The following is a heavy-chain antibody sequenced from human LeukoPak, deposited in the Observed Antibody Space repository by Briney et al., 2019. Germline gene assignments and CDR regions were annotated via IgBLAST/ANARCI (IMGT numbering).Heavy chain of an antibody. CDR1: GSTFSSYA. J-gene: IGHJ4*02. V-gene: IGHV3-30-3*01. Sequence: GRSLRLSCAASGSTFSSYAMHWVRQALGKGLEWVAVISYDGSNKYYADSVKGRFTISRDNSKNTLYLQMNSLRAEDTAVYYCARDTRHYFDYWGQGTLVTVSS. CDR3: ARDTRHYFDY. CDR2: ISYDGSNK. D-gene: IGHD6-6*01.